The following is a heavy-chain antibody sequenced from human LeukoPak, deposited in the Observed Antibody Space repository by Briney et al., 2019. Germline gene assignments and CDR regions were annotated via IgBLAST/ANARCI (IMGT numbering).Heavy chain of an antibody. CDR2: ISGSGGST. J-gene: IGHJ4*02. Sequence: GGSLRLSCAASGFTFSSYAMSWVRQAPGKGLEWVSAISGSGGSTYYADSVKGRFTISRDNSKNTLDLQMNSLRAEDTAVYYCARAMSTFGGVRNYFDSWGQGTLVTVSS. CDR3: ARAMSTFGGVRNYFDS. CDR1: GFTFSSYA. V-gene: IGHV3-23*01. D-gene: IGHD3-16*01.